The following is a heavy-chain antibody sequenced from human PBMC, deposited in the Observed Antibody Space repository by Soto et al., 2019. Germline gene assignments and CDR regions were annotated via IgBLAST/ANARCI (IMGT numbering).Heavy chain of an antibody. CDR3: ARDLAAAAY. D-gene: IGHD6-13*01. J-gene: IGHJ4*02. V-gene: IGHV1-46*01. Sequence: QVQLVQSGAEVKKPGASVKVSCKASGYIFTNYYIHWVRQAPGQGLEWMAIINPLPTSGSTNYAQKFQGGVTVTRDTSTSTVYMELSSLKSEDTAIYYCARDLAAAAYWGQGTLVTVSS. CDR2: INPLPTSGST. CDR1: GYIFTNYY.